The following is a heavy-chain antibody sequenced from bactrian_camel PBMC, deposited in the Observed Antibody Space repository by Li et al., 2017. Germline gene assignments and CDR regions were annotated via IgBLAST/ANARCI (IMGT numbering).Heavy chain of an antibody. D-gene: IGHD3*01. V-gene: IGHV3S1*01. Sequence: VQLVESGGGLVQPGGSLRLSCAASGFIFSSYWMYWVRQAPGKGLEWVSHITSRGDTYYADSVKGRFTISRNNAVNTLYLQMNSLKPEDTATYFCAATQRWRSTIAQSLTPDRYTFWGRGTQVTVS. CDR3: AATQRWRSTIAQSLTPDRYTF. CDR1: GFIFSSYW. CDR2: ITSRGDT. J-gene: IGHJ4*01.